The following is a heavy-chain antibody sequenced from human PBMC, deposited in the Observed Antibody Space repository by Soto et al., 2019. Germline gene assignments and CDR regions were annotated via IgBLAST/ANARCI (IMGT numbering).Heavy chain of an antibody. V-gene: IGHV3-23*01. CDR3: ARRGSWSDYDY. CDR1: GFTFSSYA. CDR2: ISGSGDST. J-gene: IGHJ4*02. D-gene: IGHD1-26*01. Sequence: EVQLLESGGGLVQPGGSLRLSCAASGFTFSSYAMRWVRQAPGKGLEWVSAISGSGDSTYYADSVKGRFTIARDNPKNTLYLQRNILRSEDTAVYNCARRGSWSDYDYWGQGTLVTVSS.